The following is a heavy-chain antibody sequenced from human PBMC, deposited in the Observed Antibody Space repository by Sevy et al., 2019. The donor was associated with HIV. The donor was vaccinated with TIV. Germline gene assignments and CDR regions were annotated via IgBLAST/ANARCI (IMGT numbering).Heavy chain of an antibody. CDR1: GFTFGDHA. D-gene: IGHD4-17*01. CDR2: IRSKTYGGTT. J-gene: IGHJ4*02. Sequence: GGSLRLSCTASGFTFGDHAMNWFRQAPGKGLEWVGFIRSKTYGGTTEYAASVKGRFTISRDDSKSIAYLQMNSLKTEDTAVYYRTRGATIYGDYGVDYWGQGTLVTVSS. CDR3: TRGATIYGDYGVDY. V-gene: IGHV3-49*03.